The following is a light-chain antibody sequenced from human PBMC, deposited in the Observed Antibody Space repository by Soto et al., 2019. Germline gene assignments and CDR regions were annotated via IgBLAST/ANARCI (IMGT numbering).Light chain of an antibody. J-gene: IGLJ2*01. CDR2: GNT. Sequence: QSVLTQPPSVSGAPGQGVTISCTGGSSNIGAGYAVHWYQQLPGTAPKLLIYGNTNRPSGIPDRFSGSKSGTSASLAISGLQSEDEADYYCAAWDDSLNGPVFGGGTKLTVL. CDR1: SSNIGAGYA. CDR3: AAWDDSLNGPV. V-gene: IGLV1-40*01.